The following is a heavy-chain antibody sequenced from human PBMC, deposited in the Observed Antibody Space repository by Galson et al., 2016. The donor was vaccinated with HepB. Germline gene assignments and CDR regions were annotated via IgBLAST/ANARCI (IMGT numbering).Heavy chain of an antibody. D-gene: IGHD2-15*01. CDR2: IWYDGRDQ. J-gene: IGHJ4*02. V-gene: IGHV3-33*01. Sequence: SLRLSCAASGFTFSHYGMHWVRQAPGKGLEWVAFIWYDGRDQNYADSVKGRFTISRDNYKNTVSLQMDNLRVEDTAVYYCASGGMAVCSGSDFWGQGTLVTVSS. CDR3: ASGGMAVCSGSDF. CDR1: GFTFSHYG.